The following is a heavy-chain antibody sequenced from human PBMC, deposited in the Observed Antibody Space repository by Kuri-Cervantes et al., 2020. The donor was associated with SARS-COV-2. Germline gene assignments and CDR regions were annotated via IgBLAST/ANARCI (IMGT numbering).Heavy chain of an antibody. CDR2: INSDGSST. CDR3: ARGGSSWFLEYFQH. V-gene: IGHV3-74*01. D-gene: IGHD6-13*01. Sequence: GGSLRLSCAASGFTFSSYEMNWVRQAPGKGLVWVSRINSDGSSTSSADSVKGRFTISRDNAKNTLYLQMNSLRAEDTAVYYCARGGSSWFLEYFQHWGQDTLVTVSS. CDR1: GFTFSSYE. J-gene: IGHJ1*01.